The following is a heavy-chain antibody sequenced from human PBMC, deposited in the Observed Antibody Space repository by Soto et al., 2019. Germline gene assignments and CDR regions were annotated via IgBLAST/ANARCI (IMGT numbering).Heavy chain of an antibody. CDR3: ARGWWIVGAT. V-gene: IGHV4-34*01. D-gene: IGHD1-26*01. CDR1: GGSFSGYY. CDR2: INHSGST. J-gene: IGHJ5*02. Sequence: QVQLQQWGAGLLKPSETLSLTCAVYGGSFSGYYWSWIRQPPGKGLEWIGEINHSGSTNYNPSLKSRVTISVDTSKNQFSLKLSSVTAADTAVYYCARGWWIVGATWGQGTLVTVSS.